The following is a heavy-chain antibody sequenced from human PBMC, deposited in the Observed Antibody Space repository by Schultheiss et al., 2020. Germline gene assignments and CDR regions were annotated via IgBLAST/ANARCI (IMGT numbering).Heavy chain of an antibody. Sequence: GESLKISCKGSGYSFTSYWISWVRQMPGKGLEWMVRIDPSDSYTNYSPSFQGHVTISADKSISTAYLQWSSLKASDTAMYYCARLLSGYSYAADYWGQGALVTVSS. V-gene: IGHV5-10-1*01. CDR3: ARLLSGYSYAADY. J-gene: IGHJ4*02. CDR1: GYSFTSYW. CDR2: IDPSDSYT. D-gene: IGHD5-18*01.